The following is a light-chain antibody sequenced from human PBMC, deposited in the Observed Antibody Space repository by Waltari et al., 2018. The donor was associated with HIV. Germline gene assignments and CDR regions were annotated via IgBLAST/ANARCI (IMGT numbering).Light chain of an antibody. V-gene: IGKV4-1*01. CDR3: QQYLRSPPT. CDR1: RSILYSSDNRKH. Sequence: DIVMTQSPDSLPVSLGERATINCTASRSILYSSDNRKHLAWYQQEPRRQPRWLISWASTRESGVPDRFRGSGSGTDFALTIARLQAEDVAVYHWQQYLRSPPTFGGGTKVEIK. CDR2: WAS. J-gene: IGKJ4*01.